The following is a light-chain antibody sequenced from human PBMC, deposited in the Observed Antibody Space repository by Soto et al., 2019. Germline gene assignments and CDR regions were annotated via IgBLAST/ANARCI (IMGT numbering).Light chain of an antibody. V-gene: IGLV2-8*01. J-gene: IGLJ1*01. CDR3: TSYAGSNSYV. Sequence: QSALTQPPSASGSPGQSVTISCTGTSSDIGGYSYVSWYQQHPGEAPKLMIYEVTKRPSGVPDRFSGSKSGNTASLTVSGLQAEDEADYYCTSYAGSNSYVFGTGTKLTVL. CDR1: SSDIGGYSY. CDR2: EVT.